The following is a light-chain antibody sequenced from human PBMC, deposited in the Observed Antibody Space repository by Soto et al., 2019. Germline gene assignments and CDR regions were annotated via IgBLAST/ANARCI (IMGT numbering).Light chain of an antibody. J-gene: IGLJ3*02. CDR2: DVS. V-gene: IGLV2-11*01. CDR3: CSYAGRTGWV. CDR1: SSDVGGYNY. Sequence: QSALTQPRSVSGSPGQSVTISCTGTSSDVGGYNYVSWYQQHPGKAPKLMIYDVSKRPSGVPDRFSGSKSGNTASLTISGLQAEDEADYYCCSYAGRTGWVFGGGTKVTVL.